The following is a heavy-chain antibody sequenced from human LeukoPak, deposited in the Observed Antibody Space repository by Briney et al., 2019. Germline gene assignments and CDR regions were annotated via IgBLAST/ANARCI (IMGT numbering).Heavy chain of an antibody. CDR2: IYHSGST. Sequence: SQTLSLTCAVSGGSISSGGYSWSWIRQPPGKGLEWIVYIYHSGSTYYNPSLKSRVTISVDRSKNQFSLKLSSVTAADTAVYYCARVHLGYCSSTSCFWFDPWGQGTLVTVSS. J-gene: IGHJ5*02. CDR1: GGSISSGGYS. D-gene: IGHD2-2*01. CDR3: ARVHLGYCSSTSCFWFDP. V-gene: IGHV4-30-2*01.